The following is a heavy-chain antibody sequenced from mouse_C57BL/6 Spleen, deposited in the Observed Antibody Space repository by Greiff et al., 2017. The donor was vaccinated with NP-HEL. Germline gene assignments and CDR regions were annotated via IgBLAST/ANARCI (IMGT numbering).Heavy chain of an antibody. CDR2: ISDGGSYT. V-gene: IGHV5-4*01. D-gene: IGHD1-1*01. J-gene: IGHJ3*01. CDR1: GFTFSSYA. Sequence: EVQRVESGGGLVKPGGSLKLSCAASGFTFSSYAMSWVRQTPEKRLEWVATISDGGSYTYYPDNVKGRFTISRDNAKNNLYLQMSHLKSEDTAMYYCARAFTGGFAYWGQGTLVTVSA. CDR3: ARAFTGGFAY.